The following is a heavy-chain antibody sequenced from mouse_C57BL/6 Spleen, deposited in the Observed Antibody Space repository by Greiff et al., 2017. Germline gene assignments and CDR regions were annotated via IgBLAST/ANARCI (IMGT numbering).Heavy chain of an antibody. D-gene: IGHD1-1*01. CDR2: IDPSDSET. Sequence: QVQLQQPGAELVRPGSSVKLSCKASGYTFTSYWMHWVKQRPIQGLEWIGNIDPSDSETHYNQKFKDKATLTVDKSSSTASMQLSSLTSEDSAVYYCARRLRYEEEYFDDWGQGTTLTVSS. CDR3: ARRLRYEEEYFDD. CDR1: GYTFTSYW. J-gene: IGHJ2*01. V-gene: IGHV1-52*01.